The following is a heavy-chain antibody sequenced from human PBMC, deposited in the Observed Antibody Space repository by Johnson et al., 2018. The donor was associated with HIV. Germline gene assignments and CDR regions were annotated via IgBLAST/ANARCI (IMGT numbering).Heavy chain of an antibody. CDR1: GFIVSNNY. D-gene: IGHD1-1*01. CDR2: IYSGGST. Sequence: VLLVESGGGLIQPGGSLRLSCAASGFIVSNNYMSWVRQTPGKGLEWVSVIYSGGSTYYADSVKGRFTISRDNSKNTLYLQMNSLRAEDTAVYYCATRAFTTIAEDDAFDIWGQGTMVTVSS. CDR3: ATRAFTTIAEDDAFDI. J-gene: IGHJ3*02. V-gene: IGHV3-53*01.